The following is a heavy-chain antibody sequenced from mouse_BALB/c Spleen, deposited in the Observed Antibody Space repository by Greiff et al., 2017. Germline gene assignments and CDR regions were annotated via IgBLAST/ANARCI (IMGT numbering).Heavy chain of an antibody. J-gene: IGHJ1*01. V-gene: IGHV5-12-2*01. CDR2: ISNGGGST. Sequence: EVKLLESGGGLVQPGGSLKLSCAASGFTFSSYTMSWVRQTPEKRLEWVAYISNGGGSTYYPDTVKGRFTISRDNAKNTLYLQMSSLKSEDTAMYYCARHRYYGSSPWYFDVWGAGTTVTVSS. D-gene: IGHD1-1*01. CDR1: GFTFSSYT. CDR3: ARHRYYGSSPWYFDV.